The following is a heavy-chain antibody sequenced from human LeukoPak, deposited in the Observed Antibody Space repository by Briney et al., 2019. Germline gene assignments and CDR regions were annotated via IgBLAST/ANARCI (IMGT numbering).Heavy chain of an antibody. V-gene: IGHV3-21*01. J-gene: IGHJ4*02. D-gene: IGHD2-2*01. CDR1: GFTFSSYS. Sequence: KSGGSLRLSCAASGFTFSSYSMTWVRQAPGKGLEWVSSISSSSSYIYYADSVKGRFTISRDNAKNSLYLQMNSLRAEDTAVYYCARDPAAVAVFDYWGQGTLVTVSS. CDR2: ISSSSSYI. CDR3: ARDPAAVAVFDY.